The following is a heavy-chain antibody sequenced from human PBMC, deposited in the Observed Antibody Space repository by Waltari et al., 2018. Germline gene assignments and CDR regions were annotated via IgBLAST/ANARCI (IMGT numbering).Heavy chain of an antibody. CDR1: GFTFSSYG. CDR2: IRYDGSNK. V-gene: IGHV3-30*02. CDR3: AKDLEIFGVVGGWFDP. D-gene: IGHD3-3*01. Sequence: VVQPGGSLRLSCAASGFTFSSYGMHWVRQAPGTGLEWVAFIRYDGSNKYYADSVKGRFTISRDNSKNTLYLQMNSLRAEDTAVYYCAKDLEIFGVVGGWFDPWGQGTLVTVSS. J-gene: IGHJ5*02.